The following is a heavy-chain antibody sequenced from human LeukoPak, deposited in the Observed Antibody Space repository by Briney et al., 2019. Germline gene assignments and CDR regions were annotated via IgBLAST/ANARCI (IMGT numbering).Heavy chain of an antibody. Sequence: GGSLRLSCAASGFTFSSYGMSWVRQAPGKGLEWVSAISGSGGSTYYADSVKGRFTISRDNSKNTLYLQMNSLRAEDTAVYYCAKDGVVVISYYFDYWGREPWSPSPQ. J-gene: IGHJ4*02. V-gene: IGHV3-23*01. CDR1: GFTFSSYG. D-gene: IGHD3-22*01. CDR3: AKDGVVVISYYFDY. CDR2: ISGSGGST.